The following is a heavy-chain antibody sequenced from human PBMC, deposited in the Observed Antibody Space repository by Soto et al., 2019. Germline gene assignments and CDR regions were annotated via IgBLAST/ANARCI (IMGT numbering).Heavy chain of an antibody. D-gene: IGHD6-19*01. V-gene: IGHV5-51*01. Sequence: EVQLVQSGAEVKKPGESLKISCQGSGYSFTSYWIAWVRQMPGKGLEWMGIIYSGDSDTRYSPSFQGQVTISADKSISTAYLQGSSLKASGTAMYYCARLGRPGFSSGWLDFWGQGTPVTVFS. CDR1: GYSFTSYW. J-gene: IGHJ4*02. CDR3: ARLGRPGFSSGWLDF. CDR2: IYSGDSDT.